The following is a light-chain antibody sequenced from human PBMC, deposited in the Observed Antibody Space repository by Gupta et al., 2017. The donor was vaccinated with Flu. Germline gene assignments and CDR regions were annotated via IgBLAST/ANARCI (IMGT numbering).Light chain of an antibody. Sequence: PSSLSASVGDRVTITCQAGQEVSNYLNWYQQKPGKAPKLLIYDTSNLEKGVPSRFSGSGSGTDFTFTISSLQPEDIATYYCQQYDDPPPTFGQGTRVEIK. CDR1: QEVSNY. J-gene: IGKJ5*01. V-gene: IGKV1-33*01. CDR2: DTS. CDR3: QQYDDPPPT.